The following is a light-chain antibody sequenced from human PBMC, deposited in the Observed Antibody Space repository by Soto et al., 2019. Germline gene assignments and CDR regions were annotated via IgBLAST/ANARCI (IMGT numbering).Light chain of an antibody. CDR3: SSYTSGSTLV. V-gene: IGLV2-14*01. CDR2: DVS. J-gene: IGLJ1*01. Sequence: QSVPTQPASVSGSPGQSITISCTGTSSDVGGYNYVSWYQQHPGKAPKLMIYDVSNRPSGVSNRFSGSKSGDTASLTISGLQAEDEDDYYCSSYTSGSTLVFGTGPKVTVL. CDR1: SSDVGGYNY.